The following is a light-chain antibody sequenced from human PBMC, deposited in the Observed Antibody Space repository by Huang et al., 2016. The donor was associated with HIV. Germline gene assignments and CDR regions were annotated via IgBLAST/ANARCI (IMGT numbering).Light chain of an antibody. CDR2: CAS. Sequence: EIVMTQSPATLSVSPGERATLSCRASESVTGTLAWYQQKPGQAPRLLLSCASTRATGIPGSFSGSGSETEFTLTISSLQSEDFAVYYCQQYAKWPPAFGQGTKVEIK. CDR3: QQYAKWPPA. CDR1: ESVTGT. J-gene: IGKJ1*01. V-gene: IGKV3-15*01.